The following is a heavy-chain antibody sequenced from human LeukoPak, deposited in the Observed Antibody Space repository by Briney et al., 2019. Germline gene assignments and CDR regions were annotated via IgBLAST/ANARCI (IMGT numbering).Heavy chain of an antibody. CDR2: IKPDGSDK. CDR3: ARGETWDLDY. Sequence: GGSLRLSCAASGFTFSTYWMTWVRQAPGKGLECVSNIKPDGSDKYYADSVEGRFTISRDNAKNSLYLQMNSLRAEDTALYYCARGETWDLDYWGQGTLVTVSS. V-gene: IGHV3-7*01. J-gene: IGHJ4*02. CDR1: GFTFSTYW. D-gene: IGHD1-26*01.